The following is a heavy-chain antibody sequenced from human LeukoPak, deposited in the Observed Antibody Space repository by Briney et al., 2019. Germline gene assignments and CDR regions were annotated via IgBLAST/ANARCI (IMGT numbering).Heavy chain of an antibody. D-gene: IGHD5-24*01. J-gene: IGHJ4*02. CDR3: ARGGRGWLQFQTLFDY. Sequence: SETLSLTCTVSNGSINFVSYYWSWIRQPPGKGLEWLGYIHYTGNTIYNPSLKSRVTISVDTSKNQFSLKLSSVTAADTAVYYCARGGRGWLQFQTLFDYWGQGTLVTVSS. CDR1: NGSINFVSYY. CDR2: IHYTGNT. V-gene: IGHV4-61*01.